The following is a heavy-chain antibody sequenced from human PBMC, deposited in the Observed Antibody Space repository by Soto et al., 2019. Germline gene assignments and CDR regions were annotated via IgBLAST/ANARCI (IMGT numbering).Heavy chain of an antibody. CDR1: GFTFSSYA. D-gene: IGHD3-3*01. J-gene: IGHJ4*02. CDR3: ARDALTIFGVVGPGYFDY. Sequence: QVRLVESGGGVVQPGRSLRLSCAASGFTFSSYAMHWVRQAPGKGLEWVAVISYDGSNKYYADSVKGRFTISRDNSKNTLYLQMNSLRAEDTAVYYCARDALTIFGVVGPGYFDYWGQGTLVTVSS. V-gene: IGHV3-30-3*01. CDR2: ISYDGSNK.